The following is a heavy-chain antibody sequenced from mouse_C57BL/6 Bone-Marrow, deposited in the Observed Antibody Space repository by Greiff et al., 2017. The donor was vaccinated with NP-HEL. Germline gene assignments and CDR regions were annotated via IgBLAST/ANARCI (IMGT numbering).Heavy chain of an antibody. CDR2: IYPGDGDT. V-gene: IGHV1-82*01. D-gene: IGHD1-3*01. J-gene: IGHJ2*01. CDR1: GYAFSSSW. CDR3: ARSKRGFDY. Sequence: VQLQESGPELVKPGASVKISCKASGYAFSSSWMNWVKQRPGKGLEWIGRIYPGDGDTNYNGKFKGKATLTAAKSSSTAYMQLSSLTSEDSAVYFCARSKRGFDYWGQGTTLTVSS.